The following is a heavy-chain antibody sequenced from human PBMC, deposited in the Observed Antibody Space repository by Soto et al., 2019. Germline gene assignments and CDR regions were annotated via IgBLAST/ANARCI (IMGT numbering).Heavy chain of an antibody. CDR3: ARRMEPGGAFDI. V-gene: IGHV1-69*13. Sequence: SVKVSCKASGGTCSSYAISWVRQAPGQGLEWMGGIIPIFGTANYAQKFQGRVTITADESTSTAYMELSSLRSEDTAVYYCARRMEPGGAFDIWGQGTMVTVSS. J-gene: IGHJ3*02. CDR1: GGTCSSYA. CDR2: IIPIFGTA. D-gene: IGHD2-8*02.